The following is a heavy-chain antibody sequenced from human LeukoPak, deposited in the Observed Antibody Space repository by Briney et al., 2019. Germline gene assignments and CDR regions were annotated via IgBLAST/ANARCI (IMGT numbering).Heavy chain of an antibody. CDR2: MNPNSGNT. V-gene: IGHV1-8*03. CDR3: ARSYYDFWSGSDAFDI. J-gene: IGHJ3*02. D-gene: IGHD3-3*01. CDR1: GYTFTSYD. Sequence: GASVKVSCKASGYTFTSYDINWVRQATGQGLEWMGWMNPNSGNTGYAQKFQGRVTITRNTPISTAYMELSSLRSEDTAVYYCARSYYDFWSGSDAFDIWGQGTMVTVSS.